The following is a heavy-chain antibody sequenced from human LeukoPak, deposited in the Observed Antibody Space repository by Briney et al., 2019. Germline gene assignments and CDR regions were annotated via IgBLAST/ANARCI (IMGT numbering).Heavy chain of an antibody. V-gene: IGHV1-46*01. J-gene: IGHJ5*02. CDR2: INPSGTGI. CDR1: GYTITNNY. CDR3: ARDGYSSGWYYNWFDP. Sequence: ASVKVSCKASGYTITNNYMHWVRQAPGQGLEWMGVINPSGTGISYAQKFQGRVTMTRDMSTSTVYMELSSLRSEDTAVYYCARDGYSSGWYYNWFDPWGQGTLVTVSS. D-gene: IGHD6-19*01.